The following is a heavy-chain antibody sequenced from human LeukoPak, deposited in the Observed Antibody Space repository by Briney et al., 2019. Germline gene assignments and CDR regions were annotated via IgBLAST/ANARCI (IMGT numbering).Heavy chain of an antibody. J-gene: IGHJ4*02. Sequence: ETSETLSLTCTVSGGSVSSGSYHWSWIRQPPGKGLEWIGYIYYSGSTNYNPSLKSRVTISVDTSKNQFSLKLSSVTAADTAVYYCARDGIGGFDYWGQGTLVTVSS. V-gene: IGHV4-61*01. CDR3: ARDGIGGFDY. CDR2: IYYSGST. D-gene: IGHD1-26*01. CDR1: GGSVSSGSYH.